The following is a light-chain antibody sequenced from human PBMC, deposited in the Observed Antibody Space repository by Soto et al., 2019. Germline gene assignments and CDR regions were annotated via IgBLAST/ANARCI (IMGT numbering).Light chain of an antibody. CDR2: DVS. CDR3: QQYGTSPPYT. V-gene: IGKV3D-20*01. J-gene: IGKJ2*01. CDR1: RTLLRGY. Sequence: EVTLTQSPATVSLSPGETATLSCGASRTLLRGYLAWYQQRPGLAPRLIIYDVSRRATGIPDRFSGSGSGTEFTLSISRVEPEDFAVYYCQQYGTSPPYTFGQGTKLEIK.